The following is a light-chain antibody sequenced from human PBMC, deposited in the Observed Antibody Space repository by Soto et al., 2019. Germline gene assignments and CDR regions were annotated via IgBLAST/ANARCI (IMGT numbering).Light chain of an antibody. V-gene: IGKV3-20*01. CDR2: GAS. Sequence: EIVLTQSPGTLSLSPGERATLSCRASQSVSSSYLAWYQQKPGQAPRLLIYGASSRATGIPDRFSGSGSGTDFNLTISRLEPEDFAVYYCQQWDTFGQGTKLEIK. J-gene: IGKJ2*01. CDR1: QSVSSSY. CDR3: QQWDT.